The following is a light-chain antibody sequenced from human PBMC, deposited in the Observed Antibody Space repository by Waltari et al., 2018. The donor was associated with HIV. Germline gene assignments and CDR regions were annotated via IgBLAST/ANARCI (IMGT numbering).Light chain of an antibody. V-gene: IGKV1-33*01. CDR3: QQYDDLPFT. CDR2: DAS. J-gene: IGKJ3*01. Sequence: DIRMTQSPSSLSAPMGASVTMTCQATQDISNNLNWYQQKTGEAPKLLIYDASVLETGISSRFSGSGSGTNFTLTITNPQPEDVATYFCQQYDDLPFTFGPGTKV. CDR1: QDISNN.